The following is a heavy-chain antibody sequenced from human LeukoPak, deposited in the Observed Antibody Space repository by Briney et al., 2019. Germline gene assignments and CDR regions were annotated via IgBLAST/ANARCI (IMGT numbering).Heavy chain of an antibody. J-gene: IGHJ4*02. D-gene: IGHD2-8*01. Sequence: GGSLRLSCVASGFTFTSSWMTWVRQAPGKGLEWVANIRDDGSKKYYVESVKGRFTVSRDNAKNSLYLQMNSLRAEDTAVYYCARVEDSYAIWGAFDLGGQGTLVTVSS. CDR3: ARVEDSYAIWGAFDL. CDR1: GFTFTSSW. CDR2: IRDDGSKK. V-gene: IGHV3-7*01.